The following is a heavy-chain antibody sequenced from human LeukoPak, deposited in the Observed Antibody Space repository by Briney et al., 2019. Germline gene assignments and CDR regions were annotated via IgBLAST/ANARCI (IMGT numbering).Heavy chain of an antibody. V-gene: IGHV3-30-3*01. CDR1: GFTFSSYA. Sequence: GGSLRLSCAASGFTFSSYAMHWVRQAPGKGLEWVAVISYDGSNKYYADSVKGRFTISRDNSKNTLYLQMNSLRAEDTALYYCAKDVRTMIGDAFDIWGQGTMVTVSS. CDR2: ISYDGSNK. CDR3: AKDVRTMIGDAFDI. J-gene: IGHJ3*02. D-gene: IGHD3-22*01.